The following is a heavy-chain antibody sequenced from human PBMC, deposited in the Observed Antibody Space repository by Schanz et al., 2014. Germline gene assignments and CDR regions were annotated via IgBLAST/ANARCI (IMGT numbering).Heavy chain of an antibody. V-gene: IGHV1-2*02. J-gene: IGHJ4*02. CDR1: GYTLTAYY. CDR2: INPDSGGT. D-gene: IGHD3-10*01. CDR3: ASYELGSGSPYYDS. Sequence: QVQLVQSGAEVKKPGASVKVSCKASGYTLTAYYMHWVRQAPGQGLEWMGWINPDSGGTNYAQKFQGRVTMTTDTSTSTAYMELRSLRSDDTAVYYCASYELGSGSPYYDSWGQGTLVTVSS.